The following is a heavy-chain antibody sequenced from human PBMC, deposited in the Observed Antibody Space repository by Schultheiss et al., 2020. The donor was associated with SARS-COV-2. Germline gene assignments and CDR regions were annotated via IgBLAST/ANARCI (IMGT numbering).Heavy chain of an antibody. D-gene: IGHD3-3*01. CDR2: ISAYNGNT. Sequence: VSCKASGYTFTSYGISWVRQAPGQGLEWMGWISAYNGNTNYAQKLQGRVTMTTDTSTSTAYMELRSLRSDDTAVYYCARVSISEGSDDFWSGYYIPPPYYYGMDVWGQGTTVTVSS. J-gene: IGHJ6*02. V-gene: IGHV1-18*01. CDR1: GYTFTSYG. CDR3: ARVSISEGSDDFWSGYYIPPPYYYGMDV.